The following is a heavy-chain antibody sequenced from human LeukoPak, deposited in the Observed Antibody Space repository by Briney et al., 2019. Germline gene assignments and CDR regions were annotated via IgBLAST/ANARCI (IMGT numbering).Heavy chain of an antibody. V-gene: IGHV3-15*01. J-gene: IGHJ4*02. CDR3: TTDDYGGNSFY. Sequence: GGSLRLSCAASGFTFSNAWMSWVRQAPGKGLKWVGRIKSKTDGGTTDYAAPVKGRFTISRDDSKNTLYLQMNSLKTKDTAVYYCTTDDYGGNSFYWGQGTLVTVSS. CDR2: IKSKTDGGTT. D-gene: IGHD4-23*01. CDR1: GFTFSNAW.